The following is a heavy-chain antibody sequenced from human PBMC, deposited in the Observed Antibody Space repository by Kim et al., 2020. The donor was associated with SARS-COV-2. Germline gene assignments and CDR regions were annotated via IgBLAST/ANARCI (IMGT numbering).Heavy chain of an antibody. CDR3: ARERGTSGIDFFDI. Sequence: ADSVKGRFTISRDNAKNSRYLQLNSLRAEDTAVFYCARERGTSGIDFFDIWGQGTMVTVSS. J-gene: IGHJ3*02. D-gene: IGHD1-26*01. V-gene: IGHV3-11*06.